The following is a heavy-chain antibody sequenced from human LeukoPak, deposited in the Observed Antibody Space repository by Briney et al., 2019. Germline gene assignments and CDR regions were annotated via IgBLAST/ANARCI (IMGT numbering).Heavy chain of an antibody. CDR2: IKEDGSEK. V-gene: IGHV3-7*01. CDR3: ARDWVAGVPFDAFDI. D-gene: IGHD3-10*01. J-gene: IGHJ3*02. CDR1: GFTLSNYW. Sequence: GWSLRLSCVASGFTLSNYWMSWVRQAPGKGLEWVANIKEDGSEKYYVGSVKGRFTISRDNAKNSLYLHMDSLTAEDTAIYYCARDWVAGVPFDAFDIWGQGTMVSVSS.